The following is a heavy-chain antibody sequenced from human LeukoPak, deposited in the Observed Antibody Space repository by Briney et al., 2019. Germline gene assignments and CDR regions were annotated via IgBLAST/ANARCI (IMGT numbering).Heavy chain of an antibody. CDR2: IIPILGIA. Sequence: GASVKVSCKASGFTFTSSAVQWVRQARGQRLEWMGRIIPILGIANYAQKFQGRVTITADKSTSTAYMELSSLGSEDTAVYYCARDQHCSSTSCYQDYWGQGTLVTVSS. V-gene: IGHV1-69*04. D-gene: IGHD2-2*01. CDR3: ARDQHCSSTSCYQDY. J-gene: IGHJ4*02. CDR1: GFTFTSSA.